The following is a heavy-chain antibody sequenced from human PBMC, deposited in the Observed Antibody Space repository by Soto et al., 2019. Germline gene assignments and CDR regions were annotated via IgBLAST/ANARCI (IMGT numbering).Heavy chain of an antibody. D-gene: IGHD4-17*01. V-gene: IGHV1-18*01. CDR2: ISAYNGNT. CDR1: GYTFTSYG. CDR3: ATRHDYGCRWYSFDY. J-gene: IGHJ4*02. Sequence: QVQLVQSGAEVKKPGASVKVSCTASGYTFTSYGISWVRQAPGQGLEWMGWISAYNGNTNYAQKLQGRVTMTTDTATSTANVELGSLRSDDRAVYYCATRHDYGCRWYSFDYWGQGTLVTVSS.